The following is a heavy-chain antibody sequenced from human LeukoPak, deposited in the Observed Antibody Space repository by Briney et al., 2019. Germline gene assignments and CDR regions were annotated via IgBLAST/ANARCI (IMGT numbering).Heavy chain of an antibody. CDR2: IIPIFGTA. J-gene: IGHJ6*03. Sequence: ASVKVSWKASGGTFSSYAISVVRQAPGEGAGLVGRIIPIFGTANYAQEVQGRVPITTDESTSTDYLELSSLRSEDTAVYYCARAQKGRWWKYYMDVWGKGTTVTVSS. CDR1: GGTFSSYA. CDR3: ARAQKGRWWKYYMDV. D-gene: IGHD5-24*01. V-gene: IGHV1-69*05.